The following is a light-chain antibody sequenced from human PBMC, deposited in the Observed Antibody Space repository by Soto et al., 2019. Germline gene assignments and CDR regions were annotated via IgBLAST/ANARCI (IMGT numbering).Light chain of an antibody. J-gene: IGLJ2*01. CDR3: SSYAGSPVV. CDR1: SSDVGGYNY. CDR2: EVS. Sequence: QSALTQPPSASGSPGQSVTISCTGTSSDVGGYNYVSWHQQHPGKAPKVIIYEVSKRPSGVPDRFFGSKSGNTASLTGSGLQAEDEADYYCSSYAGSPVVFGGGTKVTVL. V-gene: IGLV2-8*01.